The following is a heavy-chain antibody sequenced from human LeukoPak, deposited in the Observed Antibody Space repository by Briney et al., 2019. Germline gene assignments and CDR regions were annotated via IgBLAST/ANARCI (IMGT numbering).Heavy chain of an antibody. Sequence: GGSLRLFCAASGFTFSDYYMSWVRQAPGKGLEWVANIKQDGSEKYYVDSVKGRFTISKDNAKNSLYLQMNSLRTEDTAVYYCTRRFDYWGQGTLVTVSS. V-gene: IGHV3-7*01. CDR2: IKQDGSEK. J-gene: IGHJ4*02. CDR3: TRRFDY. CDR1: GFTFSDYY.